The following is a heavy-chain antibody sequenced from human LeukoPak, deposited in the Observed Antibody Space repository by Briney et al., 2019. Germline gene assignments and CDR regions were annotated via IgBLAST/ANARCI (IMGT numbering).Heavy chain of an antibody. J-gene: IGHJ4*02. D-gene: IGHD2-15*01. CDR2: MNPNSGNT. CDR1: GYTFTSYD. V-gene: IGHV1-8*01. CDR3: ARGMSCSGGSCWDYFDY. Sequence: ASVKVSCKASGYTFTSYDINWVRQATGQGLEWMGWMNPNSGNTGYAQKFQGRVTMTRNTSISTAYMELSSLRSEDTAVYYCARGMSCSGGSCWDYFDYWGQGTLVTVSS.